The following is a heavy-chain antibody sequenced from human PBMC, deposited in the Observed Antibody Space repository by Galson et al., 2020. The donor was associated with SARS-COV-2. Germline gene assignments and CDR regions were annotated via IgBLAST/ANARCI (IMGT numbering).Heavy chain of an antibody. V-gene: IGHV4-39*01. J-gene: IGHJ3*02. CDR2: ISYSGST. CDR1: GGSVSSNTYY. Sequence: SETLSLTCSVSGGSVSSNTYYWGWIRQPPGKGLEWIGTISYSGSTYYNPSLKSGVTIFVDTSKNQFSLMLSSVTAADTAVYYCARTKGTSGWYWGSFDIWGQGPMVTGSS. CDR3: ARTKGTSGWYWGSFDI. D-gene: IGHD6-19*01.